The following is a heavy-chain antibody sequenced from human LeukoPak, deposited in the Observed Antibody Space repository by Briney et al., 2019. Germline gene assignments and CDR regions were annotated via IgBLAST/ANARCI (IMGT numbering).Heavy chain of an antibody. CDR2: ISGSGGST. D-gene: IGHD6-19*01. J-gene: IGHJ5*02. CDR1: GFTFSSYA. CDR3: AKDTEAGASNWFDP. Sequence: PGGSLRLSCAASGFTFSSYAMSWVRQAPEKGLEWVSGISGSGGSTYHADSVKGRFTISRDNSKNTLYLQMNSLRAEDTAVYYCAKDTEAGASNWFDPWGQGTLVTVSS. V-gene: IGHV3-23*01.